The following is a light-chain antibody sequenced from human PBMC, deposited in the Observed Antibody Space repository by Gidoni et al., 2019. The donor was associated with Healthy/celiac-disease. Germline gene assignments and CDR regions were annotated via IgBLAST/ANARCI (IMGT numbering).Light chain of an antibody. CDR3: VLYMGSGISV. CDR2: STN. J-gene: IGLJ3*02. CDR1: SGSVSTSSY. Sequence: QTVVTQEPSFSVSPGGTVTLTCGLSSGSVSTSSYPSWYQQTPGQAPRTLIYSTNTRSSGGPDRFSGSILGNKAALTITGAQADDGSDYYCVLYMGSGISVFGGGTKLTVL. V-gene: IGLV8-61*01.